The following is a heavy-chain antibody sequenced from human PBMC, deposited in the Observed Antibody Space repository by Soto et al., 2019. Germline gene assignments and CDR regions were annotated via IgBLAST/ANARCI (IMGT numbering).Heavy chain of an antibody. CDR2: IIPILGIA. CDR1: GGTFSSYT. Sequence: QVQLVQSGAEVKKPGSSVKVSCKASGGTFSSYTISWVRQAPGEGLEWMGRIIPILGIANYAQKFQGRVTITADESTSTAYMELSSLRSEDTAVYSCAREEYYYGSGAFFDYWGQGTLVTVSS. J-gene: IGHJ4*02. CDR3: AREEYYYGSGAFFDY. D-gene: IGHD3-10*01. V-gene: IGHV1-69*08.